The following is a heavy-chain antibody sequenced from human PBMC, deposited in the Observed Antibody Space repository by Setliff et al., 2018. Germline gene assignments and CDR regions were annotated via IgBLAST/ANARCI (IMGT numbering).Heavy chain of an antibody. J-gene: IGHJ4*02. CDR2: IKQDGSDK. CDR1: GFTFSNHW. Sequence: LRLSCAASGFTFSNHWMTWVRQAPGKGLEWVANIKQDGSDKYYVGSAKGRFTISRDNAKNSLYLQMSSLRAEDTAVYYCARWTARAVDYWGQGTLVTVSS. V-gene: IGHV3-7*03. D-gene: IGHD6-6*01. CDR3: ARWTARAVDY.